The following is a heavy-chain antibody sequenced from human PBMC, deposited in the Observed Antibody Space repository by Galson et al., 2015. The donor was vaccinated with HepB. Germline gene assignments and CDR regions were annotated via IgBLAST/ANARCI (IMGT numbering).Heavy chain of an antibody. CDR2: ISYDAKNV. J-gene: IGHJ4*02. CDR1: GFSLSNSA. Sequence: SLRLSCAGSGFSLSNSAMHWVRQAPGKGLEWVAKISYDAKNVYYAESLRGRSAISRDYSKNALYLEINSLRVEDTAVYYCAADATTIATAFDCWGQGTLVTVSS. V-gene: IGHV3-30*03. CDR3: AADATTIATAFDC. D-gene: IGHD2-21*01.